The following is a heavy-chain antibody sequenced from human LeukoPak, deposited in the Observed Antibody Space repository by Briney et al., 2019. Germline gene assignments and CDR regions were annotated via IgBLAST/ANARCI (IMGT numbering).Heavy chain of an antibody. CDR3: TRLRSGYIDF. D-gene: IGHD4-17*01. V-gene: IGHV3-49*03. Sequence: GGSLRLSCTPSGFILGDYAMSWFRQAPGKGLEWVGLIRSNVHGGTTEYAASVKGRFTISRDDSKRIAYLQMNSLKTEDTALYYCTRLRSGYIDFWGQGTLVTVSS. CDR1: GFILGDYA. CDR2: IRSNVHGGTT. J-gene: IGHJ4*02.